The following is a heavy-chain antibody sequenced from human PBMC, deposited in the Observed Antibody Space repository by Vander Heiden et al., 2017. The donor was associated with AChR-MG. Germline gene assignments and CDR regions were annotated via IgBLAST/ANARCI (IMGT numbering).Heavy chain of an antibody. CDR2: ISWNSGNI. Sequence: EVQLVESGGGLVQPGRSLRLSCAASGFTFDDYAMHWVRQAPGKGLEWVSGISWNSGNIGYADSVKGRFTISRDNAKNSLYLQMNRLRAEDTALYYCAKDMKLYYYFGMDVWGQGTTVAVSS. V-gene: IGHV3-9*01. J-gene: IGHJ6*02. CDR1: GFTFDDYA. CDR3: AKDMKLYYYFGMDV.